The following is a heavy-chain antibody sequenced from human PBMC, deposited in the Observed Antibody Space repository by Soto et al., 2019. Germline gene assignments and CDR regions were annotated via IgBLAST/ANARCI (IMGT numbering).Heavy chain of an antibody. Sequence: GESLNSSCPASGYKFATYCIACVRQMPGKGLEYMGIIYPGNSDARYSPSFQGQVTFSADKSISTAYLHWSSLKASDTAMYYCARHGFYGDYASNYFDPWGQGTPVTVSS. V-gene: IGHV5-51*01. J-gene: IGHJ5*02. D-gene: IGHD4-17*01. CDR3: ARHGFYGDYASNYFDP. CDR2: IYPGNSDA. CDR1: GYKFATYC.